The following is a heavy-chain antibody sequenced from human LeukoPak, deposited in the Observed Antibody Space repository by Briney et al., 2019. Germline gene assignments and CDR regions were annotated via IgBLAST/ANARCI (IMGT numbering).Heavy chain of an antibody. D-gene: IGHD3-16*01. CDR3: ARTPTYYFDY. Sequence: GGSLRLSCVASGFTFSNAWMHWVRQAQGKGLVWVSRINSDGNNTTYADSVKGRFTISRDNAKNTLYMQMNSLRAEDTAVYYCARTPTYYFDYWGQGTLVTVSS. J-gene: IGHJ4*02. CDR1: GFTFSNAW. CDR2: INSDGNNT. V-gene: IGHV3-74*01.